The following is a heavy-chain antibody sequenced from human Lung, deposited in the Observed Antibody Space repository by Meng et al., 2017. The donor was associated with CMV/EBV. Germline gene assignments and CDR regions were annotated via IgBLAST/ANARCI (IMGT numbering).Heavy chain of an antibody. CDR2: INPNSGGT. Sequence: ASVXVSXKASGYTFTGYYMHWVRQAPGQGLEWMGWINPNSGGTNYAQKFQGRVTMTRDTSISTAYMELSRLRSDDTAVYYCARRQYQLVGLAAFYIWGGGXMVTVSS. V-gene: IGHV1-2*02. J-gene: IGHJ3*02. CDR1: GYTFTGYY. D-gene: IGHD2-2*01. CDR3: ARRQYQLVGLAAFYI.